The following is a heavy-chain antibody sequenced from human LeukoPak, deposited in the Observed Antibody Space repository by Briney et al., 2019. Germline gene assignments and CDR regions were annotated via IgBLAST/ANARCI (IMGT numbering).Heavy chain of an antibody. D-gene: IGHD5-12*01. Sequence: GGSLRLSCAASGFTFSSYGMHWVRQAPGKGLEWVAVISYDGSNKYYADSVKGRFTIPRDNSKNTLYLQMNSLRAEDTAVYYCAKARGYSGSVLGYWGQGTLVTVSS. CDR1: GFTFSSYG. CDR3: AKARGYSGSVLGY. J-gene: IGHJ4*02. V-gene: IGHV3-30*18. CDR2: ISYDGSNK.